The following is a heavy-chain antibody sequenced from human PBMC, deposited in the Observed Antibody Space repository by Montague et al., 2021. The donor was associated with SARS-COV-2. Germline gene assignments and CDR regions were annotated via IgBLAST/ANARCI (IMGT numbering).Heavy chain of an antibody. D-gene: IGHD3-10*01. Sequence: SETLSLTCAVHGGSFSTYSWNWIRQPPGKGLEWIGEIHHGGSTNYNPSLKIRVTISADTSKNQFSLKLTSVAAADTAVYYCARLGDGVVPSPILGVGPYYSYYYMDVWGKGTPVTVSS. CDR1: GGSFSTYS. J-gene: IGHJ6*03. CDR3: ARLGDGVVPSPILGVGPYYSYYYMDV. CDR2: IHHGGST. V-gene: IGHV4-34*01.